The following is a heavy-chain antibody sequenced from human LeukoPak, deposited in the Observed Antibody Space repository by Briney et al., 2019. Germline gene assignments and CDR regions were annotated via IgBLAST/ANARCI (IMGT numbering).Heavy chain of an antibody. CDR3: ARAGYCSSTSCFDDAFDI. J-gene: IGHJ3*02. CDR1: GYTFTSYD. V-gene: IGHV1-8*01. CDR2: MNPNSGNT. Sequence: ASVKVSCKASGYTFTSYDINWVRQATGQGLEWMGWMNPNSGNTGYAQKFQGRVTMTRNTSISTAYMELSSLRSEDTAVYYCARAGYCSSTSCFDDAFDIWGQGTMVTVSS. D-gene: IGHD2-2*01.